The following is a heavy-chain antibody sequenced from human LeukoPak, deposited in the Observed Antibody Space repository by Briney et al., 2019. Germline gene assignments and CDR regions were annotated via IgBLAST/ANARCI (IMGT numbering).Heavy chain of an antibody. Sequence: SETLSLTCSVSGGSISPYYWSWIRQPPGKGLEWIGYIYFSGSTNYNPSLKSRVTISVDTSKSQFSLKLSSVTAADTAVYYCTREKQSVSDYWGQGILVTVSS. V-gene: IGHV4-59*01. CDR2: IYFSGST. CDR3: TREKQSVSDY. CDR1: GGSISPYY. D-gene: IGHD3-3*01. J-gene: IGHJ4*02.